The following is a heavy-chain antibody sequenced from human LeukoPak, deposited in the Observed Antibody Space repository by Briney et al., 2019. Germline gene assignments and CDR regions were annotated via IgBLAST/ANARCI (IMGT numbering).Heavy chain of an antibody. Sequence: SETLSLTCTVSGGSISSSSYYWGWIRQPPGKGLEWIGSIYYSGSTYYNPSLKSRVTISVDTSKNQFSLKLISVTAADTAVYYCARLAYDSSGYDAFDIWGQGTMVTVSS. CDR1: GGSISSSSYY. J-gene: IGHJ3*02. CDR3: ARLAYDSSGYDAFDI. CDR2: IYYSGST. V-gene: IGHV4-39*07. D-gene: IGHD3-22*01.